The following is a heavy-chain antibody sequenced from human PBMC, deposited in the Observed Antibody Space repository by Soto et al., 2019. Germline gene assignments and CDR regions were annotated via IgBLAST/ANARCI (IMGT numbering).Heavy chain of an antibody. D-gene: IGHD5-18*01. CDR1: GGTFSSYT. Sequence: QVQLVQSGAEVKKPGSSVKVSCKASGGTFSSYTISWVRQAPGQGLEWMGRIIPILGIANYAQKFQGRVTIXXDXSXXTAYMELSSLRSEDTAVYYCASRGYRYGTAPYFDYWGQGALVTVSS. J-gene: IGHJ4*02. V-gene: IGHV1-69*02. CDR3: ASRGYRYGTAPYFDY. CDR2: IIPILGIA.